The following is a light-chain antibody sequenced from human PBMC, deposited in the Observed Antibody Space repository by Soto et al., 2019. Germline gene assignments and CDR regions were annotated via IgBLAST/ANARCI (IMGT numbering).Light chain of an antibody. V-gene: IGKV3-15*01. J-gene: IGKJ1*01. CDR1: RSISSY. CDR2: GAS. Sequence: ETVMTQSPATLSVSPGERATLSCRASRSISSYLAWYQQKPGQPPRLLIYGASTRATGIPARFSGSGSGTEFTLTINSLQSEDFAVYYCHQYFSWPRGTFGQGTKVDIK. CDR3: HQYFSWPRGT.